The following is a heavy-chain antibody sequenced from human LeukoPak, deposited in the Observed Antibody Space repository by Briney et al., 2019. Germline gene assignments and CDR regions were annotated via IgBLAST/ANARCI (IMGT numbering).Heavy chain of an antibody. CDR1: GFTFSNAW. Sequence: GGSLRLSCAASGFTFSNAWMSWVRQAPGKGLEWVGRIKSKTDGGTTDYAAPVKGRFTISRDDLENTLYLQMNSLKTEDTAVYYCTTTREQYSSSWIDYWGQGTLVTVSS. CDR2: IKSKTDGGTT. D-gene: IGHD6-13*01. CDR3: TTTREQYSSSWIDY. J-gene: IGHJ4*02. V-gene: IGHV3-15*01.